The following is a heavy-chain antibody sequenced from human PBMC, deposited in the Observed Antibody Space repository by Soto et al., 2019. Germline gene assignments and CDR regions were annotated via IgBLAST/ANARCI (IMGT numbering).Heavy chain of an antibody. J-gene: IGHJ6*03. Sequence: EVQLLESGGGLVQPGGSLRLSCVVSGFTFGSYAMSWVRQAPEKGPEWVAILGGNGFTTYYADSVKGRLTISGDKSKSTLFLQINSLRADDTGGYYCAKALRPSLNFFYYMHVWGRGTAVTVSS. CDR2: LGGNGFTT. V-gene: IGHV3-23*01. D-gene: IGHD2-2*01. CDR1: GFTFGSYA. CDR3: AKALRPSLNFFYYMHV.